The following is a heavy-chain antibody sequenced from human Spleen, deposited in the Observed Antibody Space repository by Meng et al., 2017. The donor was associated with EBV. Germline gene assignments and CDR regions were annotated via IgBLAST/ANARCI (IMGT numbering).Heavy chain of an antibody. CDR2: INPNSGDT. V-gene: IGHV1-2*06. CDR1: AYTFTGYY. Sequence: QVQLVRSGAEGKKPGASVKVSCKASAYTFTGYYMHWVRQAPGQGLEWMGRINPNSGDTNYAQKFQGRVTMTRDTSITTAYMELSRLRSDDTAVYYCARAYDSSGYYSYHWGQGTLVTVSS. J-gene: IGHJ4*02. D-gene: IGHD3-22*01. CDR3: ARAYDSSGYYSYH.